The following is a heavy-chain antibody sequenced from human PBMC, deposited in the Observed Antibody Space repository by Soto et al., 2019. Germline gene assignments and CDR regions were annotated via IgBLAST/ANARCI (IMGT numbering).Heavy chain of an antibody. V-gene: IGHV5-51*01. J-gene: IGHJ3*02. CDR2: IYPGDSYT. CDR3: ARPTYYYDSSGYWGPLGAFDI. D-gene: IGHD3-22*01. CDR1: GYSFTSYW. Sequence: PGESLKISCNGSGYSFTSYWIGWVRQMPGKGLEWMGIIYPGDSYTRYSPSFQGQVTIAADKSISTAYLQWSSLKASDTAMYYCARPTYYYDSSGYWGPLGAFDIWGQGTMVTVSS.